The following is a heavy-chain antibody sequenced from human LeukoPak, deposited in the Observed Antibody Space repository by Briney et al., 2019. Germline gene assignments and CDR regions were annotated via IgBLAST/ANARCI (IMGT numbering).Heavy chain of an antibody. CDR1: GFSLSTFGVG. V-gene: IGHV2-5*02. Sequence: SGPTLVKPTQTLTLTCTFSGFSLSTFGVGVGWIRQPPGKALEWLALVYWDDDKRYSPSLKSRLTITKDTSKNQVVLTMANMDPVDTATYFCAHNERGTSFGSWRQGTKVTVSS. CDR2: VYWDDDK. CDR3: AHNERGTSFGS. J-gene: IGHJ5*02. D-gene: IGHD1-26*01.